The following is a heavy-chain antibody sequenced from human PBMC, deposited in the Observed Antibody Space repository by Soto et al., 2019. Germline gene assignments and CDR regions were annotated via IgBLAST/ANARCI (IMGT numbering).Heavy chain of an antibody. CDR3: ARDGLRYFDWIPEWDS. CDR2: IGTGGDT. J-gene: IGHJ4*02. D-gene: IGHD3-9*01. V-gene: IGHV3-13*01. CDR1: GFAFSSYV. Sequence: PGGSLRLSCAASGFAFSSYVLHWVRRAPGKGPEWVSAIGTGGDTYYADSVMGRFTISRDNAKKSLYLQMNSLIAEDMAVYYCARDGLRYFDWIPEWDSWGQGPLVTVSS.